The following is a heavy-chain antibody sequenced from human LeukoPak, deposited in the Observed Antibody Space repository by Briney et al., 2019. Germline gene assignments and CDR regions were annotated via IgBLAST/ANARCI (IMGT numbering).Heavy chain of an antibody. CDR3: ASGWGMDV. CDR1: GFTFTYAW. J-gene: IGHJ6*02. CDR2: ISGPGVYT. D-gene: IGHD2-15*01. Sequence: PGGSLRLSCAASGFTFTYAWMGWVRQAPGKGLEWVSSISGPGVYTNYADSVEGRFTISRDNSKNTVYLQMNALRAEDTAVYYCASGWGMDVGGQGTTVTVSS. V-gene: IGHV3-23*01.